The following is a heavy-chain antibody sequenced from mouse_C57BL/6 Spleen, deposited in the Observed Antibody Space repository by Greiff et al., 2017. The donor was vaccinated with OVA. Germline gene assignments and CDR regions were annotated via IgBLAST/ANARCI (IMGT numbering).Heavy chain of an antibody. Sequence: VQLKQPGTELVKPGASVKLSCKASGYTFTSYWMHWVKQRPGQGLEWIGNINPSNGGTNYNEKFKSKATLTVDKSSSTAYMQLSSLTSEDSAVYYCARKRPIYYDYDGYFDVWGTGTTVTVSS. CDR1: GYTFTSYW. D-gene: IGHD2-4*01. CDR2: INPSNGGT. J-gene: IGHJ1*03. CDR3: ARKRPIYYDYDGYFDV. V-gene: IGHV1-53*01.